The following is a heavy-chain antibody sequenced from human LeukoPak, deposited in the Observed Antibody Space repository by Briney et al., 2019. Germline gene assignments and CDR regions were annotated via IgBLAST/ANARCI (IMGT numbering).Heavy chain of an antibody. V-gene: IGHV1-24*01. J-gene: IGHJ5*02. Sequence: GASVKVSCKVSGYTLTELSMHWVRQAPGKGLEWMGGFDPEDGETIYAQKFQGSVTMTEDTSTDTAYMELSSLRSEDTAVYYCATAITIFGVTANWFDPWGQGTLVTVSS. CDR2: FDPEDGET. CDR3: ATAITIFGVTANWFDP. CDR1: GYTLTELS. D-gene: IGHD3-3*01.